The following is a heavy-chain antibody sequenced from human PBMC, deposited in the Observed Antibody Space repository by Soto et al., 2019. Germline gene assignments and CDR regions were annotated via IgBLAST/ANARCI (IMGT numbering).Heavy chain of an antibody. J-gene: IGHJ6*02. CDR2: IYHSGST. V-gene: IGHV4-30-2*01. CDR1: GGSISSGGYS. D-gene: IGHD5-18*01. Sequence: PSETLSLTCAVSGGSISSGGYSWSWIRQPPGKGLEWIGYIYHSGSTYYNPSLKSRVTISVDRSKNQFSLKLSSVTAADTAVYYCASGGYSYATAYYYGMDVWGQGTTVTVSS. CDR3: ASGGYSYATAYYYGMDV.